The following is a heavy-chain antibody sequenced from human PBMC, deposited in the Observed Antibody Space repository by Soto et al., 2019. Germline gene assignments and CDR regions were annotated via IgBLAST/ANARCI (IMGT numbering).Heavy chain of an antibody. J-gene: IGHJ5*02. D-gene: IGHD6-13*01. Sequence: SETLSLTCAVFGGSVNSGNYYWSWIRQPPGKGLEWIGYIYYSGSTYYNPSLKSRVTISVDTSKNQFSLKLSSVTAADTAVYYCARAAHYSSPFRWFDPWGQGTLVTVSS. V-gene: IGHV4-30-4*08. CDR1: GGSVNSGNYY. CDR2: IYYSGST. CDR3: ARAAHYSSPFRWFDP.